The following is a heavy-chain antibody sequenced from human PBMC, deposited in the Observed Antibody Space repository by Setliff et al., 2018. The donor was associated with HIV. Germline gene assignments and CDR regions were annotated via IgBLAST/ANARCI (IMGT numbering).Heavy chain of an antibody. D-gene: IGHD3-22*01. CDR1: GGTFSTCA. Sequence: GASVKVSCKASGGTFSTCAISWVRQAPGQGLEWMGGIIPIFGTANYAQNFEGRVTITADESTSTAYMELTSLRSDDTAVYYCASAYDSSGYYHVFDYWGQGTLVTVSS. CDR3: ASAYDSSGYYHVFDY. CDR2: IIPIFGTA. V-gene: IGHV1-69*13. J-gene: IGHJ4*02.